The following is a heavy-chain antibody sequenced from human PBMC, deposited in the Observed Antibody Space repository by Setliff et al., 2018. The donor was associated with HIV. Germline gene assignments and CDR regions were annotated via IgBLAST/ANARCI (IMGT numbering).Heavy chain of an antibody. CDR1: GFTFSNYV. CDR3: AKDSSDWSDG. CDR2: VTGNGART. Sequence: GGSLRLSCAASGFTFSNYVMTWVRQAPGKGLEWVSSVTGNGARTFYADSVKGRFTISRDTSKNTMYLQMSSLRAEDTAVYYCAKDSSDWSDGWGQGTLVTVSS. V-gene: IGHV3-23*01. J-gene: IGHJ5*02. D-gene: IGHD3-22*01.